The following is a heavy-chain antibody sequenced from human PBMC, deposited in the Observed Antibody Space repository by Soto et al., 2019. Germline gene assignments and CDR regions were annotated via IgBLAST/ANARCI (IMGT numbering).Heavy chain of an antibody. CDR2: IYPGDSDT. CDR3: ARHVGKQLPQGGYYYGMDV. J-gene: IGHJ6*02. D-gene: IGHD6-6*01. V-gene: IGHV5-51*01. Sequence: RGESLKISCKGSGYSFTSYWIGWVRQMPGKGLEWMGIIYPGDSDTRYSPSFQGQVTISADKSISTAYLQWSSLKASDTAMYYCARHVGKQLPQGGYYYGMDVWGQGTTVTVSS. CDR1: GYSFTSYW.